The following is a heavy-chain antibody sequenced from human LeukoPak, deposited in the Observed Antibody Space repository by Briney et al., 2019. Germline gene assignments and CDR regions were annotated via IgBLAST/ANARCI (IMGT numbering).Heavy chain of an antibody. Sequence: GASVKVSCKASGYTFTSYAMHWVRQAPGQRLEWMGWINAGNGNTKYSQKFQGRVTITRDTSASTAYMELSSLRSEDTAVYYCARDELLWFGEIDYWGQGTLVTVSS. J-gene: IGHJ4*02. D-gene: IGHD3-10*01. CDR1: GYTFTSYA. CDR3: ARDELLWFGEIDY. V-gene: IGHV1-3*01. CDR2: INAGNGNT.